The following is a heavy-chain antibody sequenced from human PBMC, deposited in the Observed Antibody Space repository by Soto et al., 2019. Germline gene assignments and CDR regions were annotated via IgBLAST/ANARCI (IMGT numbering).Heavy chain of an antibody. V-gene: IGHV4-34*01. Sequence: KASETLSLTCAVYGGSFSGYYWSWIRQPPGKGLEWIGEINHSGSTNYNPSLKSRVTISVDTSKHQFSLKLSSVTAADTAVYYCASKGYGNENDYWGQGTLVTVSS. CDR1: GGSFSGYY. CDR2: INHSGST. CDR3: ASKGYGNENDY. J-gene: IGHJ4*02. D-gene: IGHD4-4*01.